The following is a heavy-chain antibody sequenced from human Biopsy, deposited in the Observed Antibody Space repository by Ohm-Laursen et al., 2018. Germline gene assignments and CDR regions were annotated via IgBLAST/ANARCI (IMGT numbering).Heavy chain of an antibody. J-gene: IGHJ6*02. CDR2: IYNSGST. V-gene: IGHV4-59*01. Sequence: SETLSLTCTVSGGSMSSYYWTWIRQPPGKGLEWIGYIYNSGSTNYNPSLKSRVTISVDTSKNQFPLRLNSVTAADTAVYYCARATNSTGWPYYYFYGMDVWGQGTTVTVSS. D-gene: IGHD2/OR15-2a*01. CDR3: ARATNSTGWPYYYFYGMDV. CDR1: GGSMSSYY.